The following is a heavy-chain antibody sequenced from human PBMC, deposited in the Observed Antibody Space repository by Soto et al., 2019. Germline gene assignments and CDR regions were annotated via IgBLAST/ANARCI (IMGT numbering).Heavy chain of an antibody. Sequence: GGSLRLSCAASGFTFSSYTMNWVRQAPRKGLEWVSAISGSSGSIFYADSVKGQFTISRDNSKSTLFLQMNSLRAEDTAVYFCAKGNYNYGDALDIWGQGTMVTVSS. V-gene: IGHV3-23*01. D-gene: IGHD4-17*01. CDR3: AKGNYNYGDALDI. J-gene: IGHJ3*02. CDR1: GFTFSSYT. CDR2: ISGSSGSI.